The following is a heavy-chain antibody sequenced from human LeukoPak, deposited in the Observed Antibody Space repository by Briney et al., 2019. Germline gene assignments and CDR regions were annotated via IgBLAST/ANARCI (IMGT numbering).Heavy chain of an antibody. D-gene: IGHD3-9*01. V-gene: IGHV3-20*04. CDR2: INWNGGST. Sequence: SGGSLRLSCAASGFTFDDYGMSWVRQAPGKGLEWVSGINWNGGSTGYADSVKGRFTISRDNAKNSLYLQMNSLRAEDTALYYCARASLLRYFDWLLPSDYWGQGTLVTVSS. J-gene: IGHJ4*02. CDR1: GFTFDDYG. CDR3: ARASLLRYFDWLLPSDY.